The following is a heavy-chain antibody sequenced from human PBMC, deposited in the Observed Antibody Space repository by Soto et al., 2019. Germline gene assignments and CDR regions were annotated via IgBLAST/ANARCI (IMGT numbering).Heavy chain of an antibody. V-gene: IGHV1-69*08. D-gene: IGHD2-15*01. CDR3: ARDGPGYCSGGSCYSF. CDR1: GGTFSSYT. J-gene: IGHJ4*02. Sequence: QVQLVQSGAEVKKPGSSVKVSCKASGGTFSSYTISWVRQAPGQGLEWMGRIIPILGIANYAQKFQGRVTITADKSTSTAYMELSSLRSEDTAVHYCARDGPGYCSGGSCYSFWGQGTLVTVSS. CDR2: IIPILGIA.